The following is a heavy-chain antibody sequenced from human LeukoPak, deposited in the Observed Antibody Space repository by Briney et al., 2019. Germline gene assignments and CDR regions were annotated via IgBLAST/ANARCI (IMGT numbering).Heavy chain of an antibody. CDR2: ISAYNGNT. CDR3: ARSLGYGDPGGNWFDP. CDR1: GYTFTSYG. V-gene: IGHV1-18*01. D-gene: IGHD4-17*01. Sequence: ASVKVSCKASGYTFTSYGISWVRQAPGQGLEWMGWISAYNGNTNYAQKLQGRGTMTTDTSTSTAYMELRSLRSDDTAVYYCARSLGYGDPGGNWFDPWGQGTLVAVSS. J-gene: IGHJ5*02.